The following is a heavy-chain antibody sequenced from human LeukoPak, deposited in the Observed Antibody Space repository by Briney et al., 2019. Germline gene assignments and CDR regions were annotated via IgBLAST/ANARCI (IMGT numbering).Heavy chain of an antibody. D-gene: IGHD1-26*01. CDR2: INPCGGST. Sequence: GASVKVSCKASGYTFTSYYIHWVRQAPGQGLEWMGIINPCGGSTNYAQDFQGRVTMTRDTSTSTVYMELSSLRSEDTAVYYCARRELAGSTAYFDYWGQGTLVTVSS. V-gene: IGHV1-46*01. J-gene: IGHJ4*02. CDR3: ARRELAGSTAYFDY. CDR1: GYTFTSYY.